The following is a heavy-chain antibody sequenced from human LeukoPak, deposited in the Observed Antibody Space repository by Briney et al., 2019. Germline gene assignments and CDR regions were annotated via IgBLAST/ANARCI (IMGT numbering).Heavy chain of an antibody. CDR2: INHSGST. V-gene: IGHV4-34*01. CDR3: ARRTPPGYSYGYSDY. J-gene: IGHJ4*02. D-gene: IGHD5-18*01. Sequence: PSETLSLTCAVYGGSFSGYYWSWIRQPPGKGLEWIGEINHSGSTNYNPSLKSRVTISVDTSKNQFSLKLSSVTAADTAVYYCARRTPPGYSYGYSDYWGQGTLVTVSS. CDR1: GGSFSGYY.